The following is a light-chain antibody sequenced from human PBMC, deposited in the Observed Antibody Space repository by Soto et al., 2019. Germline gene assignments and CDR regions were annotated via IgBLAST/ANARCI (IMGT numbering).Light chain of an antibody. Sequence: QSVLTQPSSVSGTPGQRVIISCSGSSSNIGTAYIHWYQQLPGAAPKLLIYNNYQRPSGVPDRFSGSKSGASASLAITGLRAEDEADYYCATWDDSLNVLFGGGTQLTVL. CDR1: SSNIGTAY. CDR3: ATWDDSLNVL. V-gene: IGLV1-47*02. CDR2: NNY. J-gene: IGLJ2*01.